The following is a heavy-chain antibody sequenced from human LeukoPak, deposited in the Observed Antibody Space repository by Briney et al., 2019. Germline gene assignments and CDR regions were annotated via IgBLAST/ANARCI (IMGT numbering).Heavy chain of an antibody. Sequence: GGSLRLSCASSGFASGFTFSDYAVSWVRQAPGKGPEWVASVNGRGATTYYADSVRGRFTISRDNSKNTVYLQMISLGADDTAVYFCAKAPATGEGYYFYYMDVWGKGTTVTVSS. V-gene: IGHV3-23*01. CDR2: VNGRGATT. D-gene: IGHD7-27*01. CDR1: GFTFSDYA. J-gene: IGHJ6*03. CDR3: AKAPATGEGYYFYYMDV.